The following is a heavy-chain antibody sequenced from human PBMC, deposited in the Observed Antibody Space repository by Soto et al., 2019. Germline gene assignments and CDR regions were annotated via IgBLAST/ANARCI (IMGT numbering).Heavy chain of an antibody. D-gene: IGHD3-3*02. Sequence: GLFLRVWWGAAGVTCIALGVRCVRQDPGKGLEWISSISGSGFKKYYADSVKGRFTISRDNSKSTVYLELNNLSAEDTAVYHCAKNQGVELAALATVAWFGHWGWGSVVTVSS. CDR2: ISGSGFKK. CDR1: GVTCIALG. CDR3: AKNQGVELAALATVAWFGH. V-gene: IGHV3-23*01. J-gene: IGHJ5*02.